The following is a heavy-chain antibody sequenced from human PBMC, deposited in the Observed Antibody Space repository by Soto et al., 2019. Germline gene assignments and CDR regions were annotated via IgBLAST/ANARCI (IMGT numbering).Heavy chain of an antibody. CDR2: IYYSGST. CDR3: ARGLRYFDHNWFDP. D-gene: IGHD3-9*01. CDR1: GGSISSYY. Sequence: PSETLSLTCSVSGGSISSYYWSWIRQPPGKGLEWIGYIYYSGSTNYNPSLKSRVTISVDTSKNQFSLKLRSEDTAVYYCARGLRYFDHNWFDPWGQGTLVTVSS. J-gene: IGHJ5*02. V-gene: IGHV4-59*08.